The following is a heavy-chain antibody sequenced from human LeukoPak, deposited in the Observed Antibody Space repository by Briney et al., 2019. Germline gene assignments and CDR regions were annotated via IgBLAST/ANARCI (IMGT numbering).Heavy chain of an antibody. CDR3: AKAREYCSGGTCYSGFDY. CDR1: RFTFSGYA. D-gene: IGHD2-15*01. J-gene: IGHJ4*02. Sequence: GGALRLSCAACRFTFSGYAMSWLRQAPGKGLDGVSPITGCGDTTYYAESVKGRFTISRDNSKNTLYLQMNSLRAEDTAVYYCAKAREYCSGGTCYSGFDYWGQGTLVTVSS. V-gene: IGHV3-23*01. CDR2: ITGCGDTT.